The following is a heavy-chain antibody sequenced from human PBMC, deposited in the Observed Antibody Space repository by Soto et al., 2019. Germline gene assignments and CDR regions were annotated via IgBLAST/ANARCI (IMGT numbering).Heavy chain of an antibody. CDR2: IGSDGSPT. CDR1: GFTFSSYW. V-gene: IGHV3-74*01. D-gene: IGHD4-17*01. CDR3: ARGRGYGDYFYFDY. J-gene: IGHJ4*02. Sequence: EVQLVESGGGLVQPGGSLRLSCAASGFTFSSYWIHWVRQAPGKGLVWVSHIGSDGSPTRYADSVKGRFTISRDNAKNTLYLQMSSLRAEDTAVYYCARGRGYGDYFYFDYWGQGTLVTVSS.